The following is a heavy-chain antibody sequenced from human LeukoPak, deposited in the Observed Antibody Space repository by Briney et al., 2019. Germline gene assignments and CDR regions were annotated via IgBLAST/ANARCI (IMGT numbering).Heavy chain of an antibody. CDR1: GYTFTGYY. CDR2: INPNSGGT. CDR3: AREKFPYSSMQNWFDP. J-gene: IGHJ5*02. V-gene: IGHV1-2*02. D-gene: IGHD6-13*01. Sequence: ASVKVSCKASGYTFTGYYMHWVRQAPGQGLEWMGWINPNSGGTNYAQKFQGRVTMTRDTSISTAYMELSRLRSDDTAVYYCAREKFPYSSMQNWFDPWGQGTLVTVSS.